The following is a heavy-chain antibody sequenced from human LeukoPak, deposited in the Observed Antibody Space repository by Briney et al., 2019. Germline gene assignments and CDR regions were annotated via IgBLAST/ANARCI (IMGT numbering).Heavy chain of an antibody. CDR2: IWYVGSNK. CDR3: ARDHPTTLLEHILTGYYFGTYRPAAGNWFDP. V-gene: IGHV3-33*01. D-gene: IGHD3-9*01. CDR1: GFTFSSYG. Sequence: GGSLTLSCAASGFTFSSYGMHWVRQATGKGVEGVAVIWYVGSNKYYGDSVKGRFTISRDNSKNTLYLQMNSLRAEDTAVYYCARDHPTTLLEHILTGYYFGTYRPAAGNWFDPWGQGTLVTVSS. J-gene: IGHJ5*02.